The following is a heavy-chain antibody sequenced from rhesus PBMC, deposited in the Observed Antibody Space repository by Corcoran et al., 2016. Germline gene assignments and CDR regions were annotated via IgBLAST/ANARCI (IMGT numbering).Heavy chain of an antibody. V-gene: IGHV4S7*01. CDR3: AREWGNGNYGLDS. Sequence: QVQLQESGPGVVKPSETLSLTCAVSGGSINGYYLWGWIRQPHGKGLEWIGYIYGSSGGTNYNPTLKNRVTISKDASKNQCSLKLSSVTSADTAVYYCAREWGNGNYGLDSWGQGVVVTVSS. CDR1: GGSINGYYL. D-gene: IGHD1-14*01. J-gene: IGHJ6*01. CDR2: IYGSSGGT.